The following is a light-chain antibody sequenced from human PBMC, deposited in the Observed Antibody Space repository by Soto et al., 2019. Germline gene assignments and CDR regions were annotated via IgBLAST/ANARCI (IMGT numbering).Light chain of an antibody. CDR2: DAS. Sequence: IVLTQSPRAVSLSPEEKATLSCRASQSVSYYLAWYQQKPGQAPRLLIYDASSRATGVPDRFSGSGSGTDFTLTINNLDPEDFAVYYCQQHSNWPPITFGQGTRLEI. CDR3: QQHSNWPPIT. J-gene: IGKJ5*01. V-gene: IGKV3-11*01. CDR1: QSVSYY.